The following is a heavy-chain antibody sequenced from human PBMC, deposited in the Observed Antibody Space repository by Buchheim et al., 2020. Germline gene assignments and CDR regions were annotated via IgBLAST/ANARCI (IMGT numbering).Heavy chain of an antibody. CDR2: ISSSGSTI. CDR3: ARVVYDSSGYYYGGLDY. D-gene: IGHD3-22*01. V-gene: IGHV3-48*03. Sequence: EVQLVESGGGLVQPGGSLRLSCAASGFTFSSYEMNWVRQAPGKGLEWVSYISSSGSTIYYADSGKGRFTISRDNAKNSLYLQMNSLRAEDTAVYYCARVVYDSSGYYYGGLDYWGQGTL. J-gene: IGHJ4*02. CDR1: GFTFSSYE.